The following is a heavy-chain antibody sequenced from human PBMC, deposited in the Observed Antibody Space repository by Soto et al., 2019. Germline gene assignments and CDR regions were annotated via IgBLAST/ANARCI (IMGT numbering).Heavy chain of an antibody. V-gene: IGHV3-23*01. J-gene: IGHJ4*02. CDR2: ITGSGGGT. CDR1: GFTFSNYA. D-gene: IGHD6-13*01. Sequence: EVQLLESGGGLVQPGGSLRLSCAASGFTFSNYAMTWVRQAPGKGLEWVSVITGSGGGTYFVDSVKSRFTISRDNPKNTVYLQMNSLRAEDTAVYYCAKRPLTAAGFDYWGQGTLVTVSS. CDR3: AKRPLTAAGFDY.